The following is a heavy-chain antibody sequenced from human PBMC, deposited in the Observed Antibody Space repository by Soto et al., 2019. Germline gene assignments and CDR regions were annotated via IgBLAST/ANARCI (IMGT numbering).Heavy chain of an antibody. J-gene: IGHJ5*02. CDR2: INHSGST. CDR3: ARVVLGSSSWYWFDP. CDR1: GGSFSGYY. Sequence: SETLSLTCAVYGGSFSGYYWSWIRQPPGKGLEWIGEINHSGSTNYNPSLKSRVTISVDTSKNQFSLKLSSVTAADTAVYYCARVVLGSSSWYWFDPWGQGTLVTVSS. D-gene: IGHD6-13*01. V-gene: IGHV4-34*01.